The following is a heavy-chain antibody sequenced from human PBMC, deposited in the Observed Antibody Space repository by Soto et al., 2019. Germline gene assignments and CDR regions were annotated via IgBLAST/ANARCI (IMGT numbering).Heavy chain of an antibody. CDR1: GFTFSSYA. Sequence: VQLVESGGGLVKPGGSLRLSCAASGFTFSSYAISWVRQAPGQGLEWMGGIIPIFGTANYAQKFQGRVTITADESTSTAYMELSSLRSEDTAVYYCARRGYDSSGYYYRYYYGMDVWGQGTTVTVSS. D-gene: IGHD3-22*01. V-gene: IGHV1-69*01. J-gene: IGHJ6*02. CDR2: IIPIFGTA. CDR3: ARRGYDSSGYYYRYYYGMDV.